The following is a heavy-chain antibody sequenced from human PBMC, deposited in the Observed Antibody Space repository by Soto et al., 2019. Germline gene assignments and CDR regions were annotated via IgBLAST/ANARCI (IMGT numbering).Heavy chain of an antibody. CDR3: AKYQPMTQPRPYFDY. J-gene: IGHJ4*02. CDR1: GFTVSSYS. Sequence: GGSLRPSCAASGFTVSSYSMSWGRQAPGKGLGWVSAISSSGGSTFYADSVKGRFTISRDNSRNTLYLQMNSLRAEDTAIYYCAKYQPMTQPRPYFDYWGQGTLVTVSS. D-gene: IGHD3-22*01. CDR2: ISSSGGST. V-gene: IGHV3-23*01.